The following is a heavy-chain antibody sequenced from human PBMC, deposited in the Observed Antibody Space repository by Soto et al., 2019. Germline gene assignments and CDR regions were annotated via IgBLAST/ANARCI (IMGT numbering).Heavy chain of an antibody. CDR2: ISGSGGST. Sequence: GGSLRLSCTASGLTFSSYAMSWVRQAPGKGLEWVSAISGSGGSTYYADSVKGRFTISRDNSKNTLYLQMNSLRAEDTAVYYCAKDWGAAAGTGQTFDYWRQGPPVTVSS. D-gene: IGHD6-13*01. J-gene: IGHJ4*02. CDR3: AKDWGAAAGTGQTFDY. CDR1: GLTFSSYA. V-gene: IGHV3-23*01.